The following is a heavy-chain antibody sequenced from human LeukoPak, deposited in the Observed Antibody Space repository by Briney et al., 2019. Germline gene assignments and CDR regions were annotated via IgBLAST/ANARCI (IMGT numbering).Heavy chain of an antibody. V-gene: IGHV3-9*01. CDR1: SSGGYY. CDR2: ISWNSGSI. Sequence: SSGGYYWSWIRQPPGKGLEWVSGISWNSGSIGYADSVKGRFTISRDNSKNTLYLQMNSLRAEDTAVYYCAKDGIAARAHYYYYYYYMDVWGKGTTVTVSS. J-gene: IGHJ6*03. CDR3: AKDGIAARAHYYYYYYYMDV. D-gene: IGHD6-6*01.